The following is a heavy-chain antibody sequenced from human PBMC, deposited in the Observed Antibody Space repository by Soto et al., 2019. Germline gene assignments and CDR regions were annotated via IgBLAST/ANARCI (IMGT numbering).Heavy chain of an antibody. V-gene: IGHV4-4*07. Sequence: SETLSLTCTVSGASISGFYWSWIRKSAGRGLEWIGRIYATGTTDYNPSLKSRVMMSVDTSKKQFSLKLRSVTAADTAVYYCVRDGTKTLRDWFDHWGQGISVTVLS. CDR3: VRDGTKTLRDWFDH. J-gene: IGHJ5*02. D-gene: IGHD1-1*01. CDR1: GASISGFY. CDR2: IYATGTT.